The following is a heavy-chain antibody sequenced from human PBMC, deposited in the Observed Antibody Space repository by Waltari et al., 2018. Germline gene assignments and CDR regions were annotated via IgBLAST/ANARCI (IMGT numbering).Heavy chain of an antibody. CDR2: TSFDGVNK. D-gene: IGHD6-13*01. V-gene: IGHV3-30*01. J-gene: IGHJ3*02. CDR1: GMTLSSYA. CDR3: VSSAAGTRLSDAFNI. Sequence: QVHLVESGGGVVQPGKSLRLSCAASGMTLSSYAMHWVRQAPGQGLEWVALTSFDGVNKFYADSVKGRFTISRDNSNNTLYLEMNSLRAEDTAIYYCVSSAAGTRLSDAFNIWGQGTMVT.